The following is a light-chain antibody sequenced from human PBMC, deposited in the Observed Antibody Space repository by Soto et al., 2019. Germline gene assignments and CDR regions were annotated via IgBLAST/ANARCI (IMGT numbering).Light chain of an antibody. Sequence: EIVMTQSPATLSVSPGERATLSCRASQRIRSTYLAWYQQKPGQAPRLLIYDGYSRATGSPDTFSGSGSGTDFTLTISRLEPEDFAVYYCQQYGSLPITFGQGTRLEIK. CDR1: QRIRSTY. V-gene: IGKV3-20*01. J-gene: IGKJ5*01. CDR3: QQYGSLPIT. CDR2: DGY.